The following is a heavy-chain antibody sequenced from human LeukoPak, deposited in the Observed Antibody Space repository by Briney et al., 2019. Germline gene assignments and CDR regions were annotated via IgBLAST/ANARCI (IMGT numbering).Heavy chain of an antibody. CDR2: ISGYNNDI. CDR3: ARGLIAVAASRY. D-gene: IGHD6-19*01. J-gene: IGHJ4*02. CDR1: GYIFTKYG. Sequence: GASVKVSCKASGYIFTKYGISWVRQAPGQGLEWMGWISGYNNDINYAQNLQGGVTMTTDTSTSTAYMELRSLKSDDTAVYYCARGLIAVAASRYWGQGTLVTVSS. V-gene: IGHV1-18*01.